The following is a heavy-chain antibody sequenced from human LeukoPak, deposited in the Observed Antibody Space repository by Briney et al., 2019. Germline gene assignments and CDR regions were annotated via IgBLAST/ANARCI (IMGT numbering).Heavy chain of an antibody. J-gene: IGHJ4*02. Sequence: SETLSLTCTVSGGSISSYYWSWIRQPAGKGLEWIGRIYYSGSTNYNPSLKSRVTISVDTSKNQFSLKLSSVTAADTAVYYCARGTAPTYYYDYWGQGTLVTVSS. CDR1: GGSISSYY. V-gene: IGHV4-4*07. CDR2: IYYSGST. CDR3: ARGTAPTYYYDY.